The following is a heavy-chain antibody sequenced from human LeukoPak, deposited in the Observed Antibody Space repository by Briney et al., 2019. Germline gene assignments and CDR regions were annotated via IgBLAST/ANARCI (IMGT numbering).Heavy chain of an antibody. CDR1: GYTFTGYY. V-gene: IGHV1-2*06. CDR3: ARGYDSSGYCYY. CDR2: INPNSGGT. J-gene: IGHJ4*02. D-gene: IGHD3-22*01. Sequence: AASVKVSCKASGYTFTGYYMHWVRQAPGQGLEWMGRINPNSGGTNYAQKFQGRVTMTRDTSISTAYMELSRLRADDTAVYYYARGYDSSGYCYYWGQGTLVTVSS.